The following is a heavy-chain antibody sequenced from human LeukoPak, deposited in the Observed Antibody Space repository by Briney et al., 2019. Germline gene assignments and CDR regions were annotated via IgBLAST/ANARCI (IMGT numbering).Heavy chain of an antibody. CDR2: ISSSSYI. V-gene: IGHV3-21*01. Sequence: GGSLRLSCAASGFTFSSYSMNWVRQAPGKGLEWVSSISSSSYIYHADSVKGRFTISRDNAKNSLYLQMNSLRAEDTAVYYCARVIHPNFDYWGQGTLVTVSS. CDR3: ARVIHPNFDY. CDR1: GFTFSSYS. J-gene: IGHJ4*02.